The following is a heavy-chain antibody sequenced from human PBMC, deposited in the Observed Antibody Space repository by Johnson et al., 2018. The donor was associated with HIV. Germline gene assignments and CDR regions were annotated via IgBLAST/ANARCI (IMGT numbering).Heavy chain of an antibody. D-gene: IGHD5-18*01. J-gene: IGHJ3*02. CDR3: AGDLDTARVTCALDI. CDR2: ISYDGSNK. CDR1: GFTFSSYP. Sequence: QVQLVESGGSVIRPGGSLRLSCAASGFTFSSYPLHWVRQAPGKGLEWVAVISYDGSNKYYADSVKGRFTISRDNSKNTLYLQMNSLRAEDADVYYCAGDLDTARVTCALDIWGQGTMVTVSS. V-gene: IGHV3-30-3*01.